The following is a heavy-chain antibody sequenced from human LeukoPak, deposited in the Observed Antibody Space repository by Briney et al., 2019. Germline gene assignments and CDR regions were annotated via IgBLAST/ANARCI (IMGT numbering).Heavy chain of an antibody. J-gene: IGHJ4*02. CDR3: ARIGSHNDFWSGYSH. V-gene: IGHV4-4*07. CDR1: GGSISSYY. D-gene: IGHD3-3*01. CDR2: IYSTGVT. Sequence: SETLSLTCTVSGGSISSYYWSWIRQPAGKTLEWIGRIYSTGVTDYSPSFKSRVSMSLDTSRNHFSLKLRSVTAADTAMYYCARIGSHNDFWSGYSHWGQGTLVAVSS.